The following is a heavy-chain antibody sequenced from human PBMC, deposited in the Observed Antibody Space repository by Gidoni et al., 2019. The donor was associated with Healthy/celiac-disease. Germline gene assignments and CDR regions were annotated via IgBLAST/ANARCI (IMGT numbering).Heavy chain of an antibody. Sequence: QVQLVESGGGVVQPGRSLRLSCAASGFTFSSYGMHWVRQAPGKGLEWMAVIWYDGSNKYYTDSVKVRFTISRDNSKNTLYLQMNSLRAEDTAVYYCARDPLGYCSGGSCPSAFDIWGQGTMVTVSS. V-gene: IGHV3-33*01. D-gene: IGHD2-15*01. CDR1: GFTFSSYG. J-gene: IGHJ3*02. CDR3: ARDPLGYCSGGSCPSAFDI. CDR2: IWYDGSNK.